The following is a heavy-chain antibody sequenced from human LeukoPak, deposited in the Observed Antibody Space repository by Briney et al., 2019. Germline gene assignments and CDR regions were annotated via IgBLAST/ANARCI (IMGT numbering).Heavy chain of an antibody. J-gene: IGHJ4*02. D-gene: IGHD6-19*01. CDR3: ARLIAVAEVLPFDY. V-gene: IGHV4-39*01. Sequence: PSETLSLTCTVSGGSISSSSYYWGWIRQPPGKGLEWMGSIYYSGNTYYNPSLKGRVTILVDTSKNQFSLRVSSVTAADTAVYYCARLIAVAEVLPFDYWGQGALVTVSS. CDR2: IYYSGNT. CDR1: GGSISSSSYY.